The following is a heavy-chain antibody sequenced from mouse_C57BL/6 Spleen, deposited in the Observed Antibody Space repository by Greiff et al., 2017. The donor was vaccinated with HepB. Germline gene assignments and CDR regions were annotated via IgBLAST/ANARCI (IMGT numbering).Heavy chain of an antibody. CDR3: ARHESAQALYAMDY. CDR1: GFTFSDYY. CDR2: ISNGGGST. Sequence: EVKLMESGGGLVQPGGSLKLSCAASGFTFSDYYMYWVRQTPEKRLEWVAYISNGGGSTYYPDTVKGRFTISRDTATNTLYLQMSRLKSEDTAMYYGARHESAQALYAMDYWGQGTSVTVAS. J-gene: IGHJ4*01. D-gene: IGHD3-2*02. V-gene: IGHV5-12*01.